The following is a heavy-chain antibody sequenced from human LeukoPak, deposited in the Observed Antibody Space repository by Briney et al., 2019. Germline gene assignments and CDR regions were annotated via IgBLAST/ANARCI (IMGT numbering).Heavy chain of an antibody. Sequence: PGGSLRLSCAASGFTFSNAWMSWVRQAPGKGLEWVANIKEDGSEKYYVDSVKGRFTISRDNAKKSLYLQMNRLRAEDTAVYYCEAFYYDESGWGDASDMWGQGTMVTVSS. V-gene: IGHV3-7*01. CDR2: IKEDGSEK. CDR3: EAFYYDESGWGDASDM. D-gene: IGHD3-16*01. CDR1: GFTFSNAW. J-gene: IGHJ3*02.